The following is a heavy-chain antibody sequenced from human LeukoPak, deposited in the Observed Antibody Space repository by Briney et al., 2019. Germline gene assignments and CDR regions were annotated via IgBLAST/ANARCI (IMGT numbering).Heavy chain of an antibody. CDR2: ISYDGSNK. CDR3: ARDSTDDSWFDP. D-gene: IGHD2-2*01. CDR1: GFTFSSYA. V-gene: IGHV3-30*09. Sequence: GGSLRLSCAASGFTFSSYAMHWVRQAPGKGLEWVAVISYDGSNKYYADSVKGRFAISRDDSKNTLYLQMNSLRAEDTAVYYCARDSTDDSWFDPWGQGTLVTVSS. J-gene: IGHJ5*02.